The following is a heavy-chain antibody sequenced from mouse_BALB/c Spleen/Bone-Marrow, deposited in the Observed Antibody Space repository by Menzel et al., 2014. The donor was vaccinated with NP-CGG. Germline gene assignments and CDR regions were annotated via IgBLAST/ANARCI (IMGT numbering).Heavy chain of an antibody. J-gene: IGHJ2*01. Sequence: QVQLQQPGAELVKPGASVKLSCKTSDYTFTNYWIQWVKQRPGQGLGWIGEIFPGIGTTYYNEKFKGKATLTIDTSSSTAYMQLSSLTSEDSAVYFCARGGNYGYWGQGTTLTVSS. CDR3: ARGGNYGY. D-gene: IGHD2-1*01. CDR2: IFPGIGTT. V-gene: IGHV1S132*01. CDR1: DYTFTNYW.